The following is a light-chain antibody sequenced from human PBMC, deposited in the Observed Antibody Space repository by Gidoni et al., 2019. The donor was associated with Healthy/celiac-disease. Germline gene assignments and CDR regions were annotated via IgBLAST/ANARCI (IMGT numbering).Light chain of an antibody. V-gene: IGLV1-51*01. Sequence: QSVLTQPPSVSAAPGQKVTISCSGSSSNIGNNYVSWYQQLPGTAPKLLIYDNNKRPSGTPDRFSGSNSGTSATLGITGLQTVDEADYYCGTWDSSLSVHWVFGGGTKLTVL. CDR3: GTWDSSLSVHWV. CDR1: SSNIGNNY. J-gene: IGLJ3*02. CDR2: DNN.